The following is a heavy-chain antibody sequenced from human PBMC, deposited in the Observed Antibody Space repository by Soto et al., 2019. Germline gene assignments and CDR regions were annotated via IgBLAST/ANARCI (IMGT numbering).Heavy chain of an antibody. V-gene: IGHV2-5*02. CDR3: AHKGGRGAGMDV. J-gene: IGHJ6*02. Sequence: QITLKESGPTLVKPTQTLTLTCTFSGFSVSTSGVGVAWIRQPPGKALEWLALIYWDGDERYSPFLQSRVTMTKDTSKNQLVLTMSNMDPVDTATYYCAHKGGRGAGMDVWGQGTTVIVSS. D-gene: IGHD2-15*01. CDR1: GFSVSTSGVG. CDR2: IYWDGDE.